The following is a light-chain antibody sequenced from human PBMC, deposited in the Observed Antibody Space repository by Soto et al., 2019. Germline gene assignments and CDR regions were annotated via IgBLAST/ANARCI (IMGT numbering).Light chain of an antibody. V-gene: IGKV1-39*01. CDR2: AAS. J-gene: IGKJ3*01. Sequence: IQMTQSPSSLSASVGDRVTITCRASQNIGSQLNWYQQKPGKAPNLLIFAASSVQSGVPSRFSASGSETHFTLTISCLQPEDFATYFCQQRFTTPYSTFGPGTKVDVQ. CDR3: QQRFTTPYST. CDR1: QNIGSQ.